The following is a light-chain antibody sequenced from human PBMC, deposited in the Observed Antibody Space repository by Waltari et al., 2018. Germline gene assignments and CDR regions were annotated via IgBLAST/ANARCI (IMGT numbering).Light chain of an antibody. CDR3: MQGTHWPWT. V-gene: IGKV2-30*02. J-gene: IGKJ1*01. CDR2: RVS. Sequence: DVVMTQSPLSLPVTLGQPASISCRSSQSLVHSDGHTYVTWCDQRSGHYPRHLFNRVSNRDSGVPDRFSGSGSGTDFTLKISRVEAEDVGVYYCMQGTHWPWTFGQGTKVEIK. CDR1: QSLVHSDGHTY.